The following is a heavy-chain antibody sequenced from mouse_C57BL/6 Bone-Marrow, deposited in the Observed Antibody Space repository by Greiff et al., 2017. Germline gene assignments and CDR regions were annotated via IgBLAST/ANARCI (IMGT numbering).Heavy chain of an antibody. Sequence: QVQLQQPGAELVRPGTSVKMSCKASGYTFTNYWIGWAKQRPGHGLEWIGDIYPGGGYTNYNEKFKCKATLTEDKSSSTAYMQFSSLTSEDSAIYYGGRGDGCYFDVWGTGTTVTVYS. D-gene: IGHD2-3*01. CDR2: IYPGGGYT. J-gene: IGHJ1*03. V-gene: IGHV1-63*01. CDR1: GYTFTNYW. CDR3: GRGDGCYFDV.